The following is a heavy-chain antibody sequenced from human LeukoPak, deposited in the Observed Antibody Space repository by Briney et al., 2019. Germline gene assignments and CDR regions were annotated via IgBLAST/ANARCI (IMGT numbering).Heavy chain of an antibody. CDR2: INNNANTM. CDR1: GFSFSDSY. Sequence: GGSLRLSCATSGFSFSDSYMAWIRQAPGKGLNWVSYINNNANTMYYVDSVKGRFTISRDNAKNSLSLQMNSLRAEDTAVYYCAKAPDPYVAVAGTPFDYWGQGTLVTVSS. CDR3: AKAPDPYVAVAGTPFDY. V-gene: IGHV3-11*01. D-gene: IGHD6-19*01. J-gene: IGHJ4*02.